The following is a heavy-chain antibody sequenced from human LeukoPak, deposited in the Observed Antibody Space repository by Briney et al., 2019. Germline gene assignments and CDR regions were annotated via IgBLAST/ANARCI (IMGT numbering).Heavy chain of an antibody. CDR2: IYYSGST. J-gene: IGHJ4*02. V-gene: IGHV4-31*03. CDR3: ARLHEMTTILDFDY. Sequence: SETLSLTCTVSGGSISSGGYYWSWIRQHPGKGLEWIGYIYYSGSTYYNPSLKSRVTIPVDTSKNQFSLKLSSVTAADTAVYYCARLHEMTTILDFDYWGQGTLVTVSS. D-gene: IGHD2-21*02. CDR1: GGSISSGGYY.